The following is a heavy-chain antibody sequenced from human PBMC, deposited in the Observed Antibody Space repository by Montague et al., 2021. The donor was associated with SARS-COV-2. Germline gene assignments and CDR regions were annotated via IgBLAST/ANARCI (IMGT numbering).Heavy chain of an antibody. J-gene: IGHJ4*02. D-gene: IGHD3-9*01. V-gene: IGHV4-59*08. CDR3: VRSRAERYFDWTKLDAHVKPYYFDY. CDR1: IGSVDHYY. CDR2: VFYSGNT. Sequence: SETLSLTCTVSIGSVDHYYWMWIRQPPGKGLEWIGYVFYSGNTDYNPSLQRRATISVDTSKNQFSLKLSSVTAADTAVYYCVRSRAERYFDWTKLDAHVKPYYFDYWGQGTLVTVSS.